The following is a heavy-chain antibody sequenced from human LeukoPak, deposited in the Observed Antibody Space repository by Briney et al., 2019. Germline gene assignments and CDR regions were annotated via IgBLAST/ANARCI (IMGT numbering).Heavy chain of an antibody. Sequence: PGGSLTLSCAASGFTVSNNVISWLRQAPGKGLNWVSFIYIGGNTNSADSVKGRFTISRDNSKNTLYLQMNSLRAEDTAVYYCARDPRVYGALYYYYYMDVWGKGITVTVSS. J-gene: IGHJ6*03. CDR3: ARDPRVYGALYYYYYMDV. CDR2: IYIGGNT. V-gene: IGHV3-66*01. CDR1: GFTVSNNV. D-gene: IGHD5/OR15-5a*01.